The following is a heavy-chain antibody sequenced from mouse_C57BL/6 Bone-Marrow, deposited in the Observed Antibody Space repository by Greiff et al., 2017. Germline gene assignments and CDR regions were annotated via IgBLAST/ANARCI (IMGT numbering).Heavy chain of an antibody. CDR1: GYTFTDYY. CDR3: APYYSLDY. D-gene: IGHD1-1*01. CDR2: INPNNGGT. V-gene: IGHV1-26*01. J-gene: IGHJ2*01. Sequence: EVQLQQSGPELVKPGASVKISCKASGYTFTDYYMNWVKQSHGKSLEWIGDINPNNGGTSYNQKFKGKATLTVDKSSSTAYMELRSLTSEDSAVXYCAPYYSLDYWGQGTTLTVSS.